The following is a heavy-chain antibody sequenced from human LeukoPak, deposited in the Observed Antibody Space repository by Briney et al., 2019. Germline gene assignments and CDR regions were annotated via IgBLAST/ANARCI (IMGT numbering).Heavy chain of an antibody. CDR3: ATLLLSKKRYYDIWSSAFDF. CDR1: EYRLTELS. V-gene: IGHV1-24*01. J-gene: IGHJ3*01. CDR2: FDPEDVDT. D-gene: IGHD3-3*01. Sequence: ASVKVSCKVSEYRLTELSMHWVRLAPGKGLEWMGGFDPEDVDTIYAQKFEGRVTMTEDTSTDTAYLELSSLRSEDTAVYYCATLLLSKKRYYDIWSSAFDFWGQGTMVTVSS.